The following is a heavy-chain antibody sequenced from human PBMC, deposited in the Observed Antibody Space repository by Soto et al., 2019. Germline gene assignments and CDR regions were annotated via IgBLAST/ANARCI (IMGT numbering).Heavy chain of an antibody. CDR3: ARSLTYYYDSSGYYYYGGSDY. CDR1: GYTFTSDG. CDR2: ISAYNGNT. J-gene: IGHJ4*02. Sequence: GASVKVSCKASGYTFTSDGISWVRQAPGQGLEWMGWISAYNGNTNYAQKLQGRVTMTTDTSTSTAYMELRSLRSDDTAVYYCARSLTYYYDSSGYYYYGGSDYWGQGTLVTVSS. V-gene: IGHV1-18*01. D-gene: IGHD3-22*01.